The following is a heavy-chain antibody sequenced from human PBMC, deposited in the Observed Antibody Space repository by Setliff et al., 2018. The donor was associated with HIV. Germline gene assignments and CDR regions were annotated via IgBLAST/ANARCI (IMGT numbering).Heavy chain of an antibody. D-gene: IGHD3-22*01. V-gene: IGHV4-39*07. Sequence: SETLSLTCTVSGGSITRTPYYWGWIRQPPGKGLEWIGNIYHSGSTYYNPSLRSRVTISVDTSKNQFSLKLSSVTAADTAVFYCARLTTTYYYDSSAYYHPVWGQGTLVTVSS. CDR3: ARLTTTYYYDSSAYYHPV. J-gene: IGHJ4*02. CDR1: GGSITRTPYY. CDR2: IYHSGST.